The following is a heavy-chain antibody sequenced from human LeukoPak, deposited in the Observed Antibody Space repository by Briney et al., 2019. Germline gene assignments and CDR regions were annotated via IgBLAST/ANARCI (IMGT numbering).Heavy chain of an antibody. J-gene: IGHJ6*03. CDR2: ISSSSSYI. CDR1: GFTFSSYS. V-gene: IGHV3-21*01. Sequence: GGSLRLSCAASGFTFSSYSMNGVRQAPGKGLEWVSSISSSSSYIYYADSVKGRFTISRDNAKNSLYLQMNSLRAEDTAVYYCARDDYGDRYYYYYYMDVWGKGTTVTISS. D-gene: IGHD4-17*01. CDR3: ARDDYGDRYYYYYYMDV.